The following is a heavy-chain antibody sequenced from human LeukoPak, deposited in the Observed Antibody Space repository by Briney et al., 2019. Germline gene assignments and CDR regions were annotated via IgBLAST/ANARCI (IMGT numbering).Heavy chain of an antibody. V-gene: IGHV3-48*03. D-gene: IGHD1-7*01. CDR2: ISSSGSTI. Sequence: PGGSLRLSCAASGFTFSSYEMNWVRQAPGKGLEWVSYISSSGSTIYYADSVKGRFTISRDNAKNSLYLQMNSLRAEDTAVYYCARDWGTSSFDYWGQGTLVTVSS. CDR3: ARDWGTSSFDY. J-gene: IGHJ4*02. CDR1: GFTFSSYE.